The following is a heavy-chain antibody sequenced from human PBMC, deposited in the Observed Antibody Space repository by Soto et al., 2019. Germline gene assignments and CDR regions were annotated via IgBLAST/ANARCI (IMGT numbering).Heavy chain of an antibody. CDR1: GFTFSSYE. V-gene: IGHV3-48*03. J-gene: IGHJ6*02. D-gene: IGHD3-10*01. CDR3: ASLSSGPYGMDV. CDR2: ISSSGSTI. Sequence: GGSLRLSCAASGFTFSSYEMNWVRQAPGKGLEWVSYISSSGSTIYYADSVKGRFTISRDNAKNSLYLQMNSLRAEDTAVYYCASLSSGPYGMDVWGQGTTVTVSS.